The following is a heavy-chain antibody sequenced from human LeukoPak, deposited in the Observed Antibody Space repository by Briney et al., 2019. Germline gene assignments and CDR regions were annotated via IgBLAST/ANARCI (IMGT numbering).Heavy chain of an antibody. CDR2: ISGSGGST. CDR3: ANGGDSEYYFDY. Sequence: GGSLRLSRAASGFTLSSYAMSWVRQAPGKGLEWVSAISGSGGSTYYADSVKGRFTISRDNSKNTLYLQMNSLRAEDTAVYYCANGGDSEYYFDYWGQGTLVTVSS. D-gene: IGHD2-21*02. CDR1: GFTLSSYA. J-gene: IGHJ4*02. V-gene: IGHV3-23*01.